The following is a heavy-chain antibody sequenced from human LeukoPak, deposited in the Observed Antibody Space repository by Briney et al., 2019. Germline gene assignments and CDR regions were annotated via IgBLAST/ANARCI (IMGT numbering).Heavy chain of an antibody. CDR2: ISNSDYST. V-gene: IGHV3-23*01. CDR1: GFTFSSYS. D-gene: IGHD1-14*01. CDR3: AKATGYLL. Sequence: GGSLRLSCAASGFTFSSYSMNWVHQAPGKGLEWVSTISNSDYSTYYADSVKGRFTISRANSENTLYLQMNNLRAEDTAVYYCAKATGYLLWGQGTLVTVSS. J-gene: IGHJ4*02.